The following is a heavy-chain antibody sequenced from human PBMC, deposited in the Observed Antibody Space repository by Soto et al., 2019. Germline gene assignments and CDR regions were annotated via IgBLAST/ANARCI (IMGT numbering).Heavy chain of an antibody. CDR1: GDSFTRYW. D-gene: IGHD5-12*01. Sequence: GESLTISCKSSGDSFTRYWIDWVRQMPGEGLEWMGIIYPGDSDTRYSPSFQGQVTISADKSISTAYLQWSSLKASDTAMYYCARHQDGYNFLWFDPWGQGTLVTVSS. J-gene: IGHJ5*02. V-gene: IGHV5-51*01. CDR2: IYPGDSDT. CDR3: ARHQDGYNFLWFDP.